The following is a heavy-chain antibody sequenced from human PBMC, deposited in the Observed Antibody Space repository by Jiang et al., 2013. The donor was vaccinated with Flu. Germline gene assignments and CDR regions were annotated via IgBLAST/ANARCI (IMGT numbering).Heavy chain of an antibody. J-gene: IGHJ4*02. CDR1: GGSISSSSYY. Sequence: GSGLVKPSETLSFTCTVSGGSISSSSYYWGWIRQPPGKGLEWIGSIYYSGSTYYNPSLKSRVTISVDTSKNQFSLKLSSVTAADTAVYYCARQARCYDILTGYYGGPADYWGQGTLVTVSS. CDR3: ARQARCYDILTGYYGGPADY. D-gene: IGHD3-9*01. V-gene: IGHV4-39*01. CDR2: IYYSGST.